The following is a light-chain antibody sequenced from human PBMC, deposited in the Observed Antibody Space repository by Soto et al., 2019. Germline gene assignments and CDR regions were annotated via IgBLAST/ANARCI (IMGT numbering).Light chain of an antibody. Sequence: AIQMTQSPSSLSASVGDRVTITCRASQAIRNDVSWYQQKPGKAPNLLIYAASSLHSGVPARFSGSGFGTDFTLTISSLQSEDFAVYYCQQYNNWPPYTFGQGTRLEIK. V-gene: IGKV1-6*01. CDR1: QAIRND. J-gene: IGKJ5*01. CDR3: QQYNNWPPYT. CDR2: AAS.